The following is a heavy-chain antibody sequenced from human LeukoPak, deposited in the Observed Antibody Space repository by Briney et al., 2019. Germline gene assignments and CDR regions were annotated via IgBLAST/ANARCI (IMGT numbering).Heavy chain of an antibody. D-gene: IGHD4-23*01. J-gene: IGHJ4*02. CDR2: IKEDGSET. CDR3: ARAGGGYFDY. CDR1: GFTFSSYW. Sequence: GGSLRLSCAASGFTFSSYWMSWVRQPPGMGLELVANIKEDGSETYYVDSVKGRFTISRDNAGNSVYLHLDILRAGDTAVYFCARAGGGYFDYWGQGTLVTVSS. V-gene: IGHV3-7*03.